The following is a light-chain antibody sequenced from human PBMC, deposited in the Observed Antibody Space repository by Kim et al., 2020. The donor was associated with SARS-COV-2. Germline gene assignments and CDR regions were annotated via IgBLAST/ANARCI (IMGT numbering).Light chain of an antibody. CDR1: QGINNY. CDR2: PAS. Sequence: DIEMTQSPSSLSASVGDRVTITCRASQGINNYLAWYQQKPGKVPKLLIYPASTLQSGVPSRFGGSGSGTDFTLTINSLQPEDVATYYCQQTSRGPRTFGQGTKVDIK. CDR3: QQTSRGPRT. V-gene: IGKV1-27*01. J-gene: IGKJ1*01.